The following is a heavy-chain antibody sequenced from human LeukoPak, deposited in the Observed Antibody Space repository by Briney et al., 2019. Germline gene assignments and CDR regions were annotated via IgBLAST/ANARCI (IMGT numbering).Heavy chain of an antibody. D-gene: IGHD2/OR15-2a*01. CDR2: TYYRSRWYN. Sequence: SQTLSLTCAISGDSVSSNSAAWNWIRQSPSGGLEWLGRTYYRSRWYNEYAVSVKSRILFNADTSNNQLSLHLNFVTPEDTAVYYCARDKETTFTLFDYWGQGTLVTVSS. CDR3: ARDKETTFTLFDY. J-gene: IGHJ4*02. V-gene: IGHV6-1*01. CDR1: GDSVSSNSAA.